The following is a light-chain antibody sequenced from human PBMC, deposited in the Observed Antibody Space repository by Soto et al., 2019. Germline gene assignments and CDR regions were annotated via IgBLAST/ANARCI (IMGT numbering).Light chain of an antibody. CDR1: SGDIGSYNR. V-gene: IGLV2-14*01. CDR2: EVT. Sequence: QSVLTQPASVSGSPGQSITISCTGTSGDIGSYNRVSWYQQHPGKAPKLIIYEVTDRPSGVSNRFSGSKSGNTASLTISGLQAEDEAEYSCSSYTNITTRACVSGNGTKVTV. J-gene: IGLJ1*01. CDR3: SSYTNITTRACV.